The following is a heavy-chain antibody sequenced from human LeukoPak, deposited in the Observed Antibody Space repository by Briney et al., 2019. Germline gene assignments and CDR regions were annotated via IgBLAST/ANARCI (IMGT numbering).Heavy chain of an antibody. CDR2: INHSGST. J-gene: IGHJ4*02. Sequence: SETLFLTCAVYGGSFSGYYWSWIRQPPGKGLEWIGEINHSGSTNYNPSLKSRVTISVDTSKNQFSLKLSSVTAADTAVYYCARGEGYSYGYKLFDYWGQGTLVTVSS. D-gene: IGHD5-18*01. V-gene: IGHV4-34*01. CDR3: ARGEGYSYGYKLFDY. CDR1: GGSFSGYY.